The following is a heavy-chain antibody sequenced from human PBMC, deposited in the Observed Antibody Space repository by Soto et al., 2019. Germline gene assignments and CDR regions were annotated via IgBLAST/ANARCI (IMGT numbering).Heavy chain of an antibody. CDR1: GGSISSGGYS. Sequence: SETLSLTCAVSGGSISSGGYSWSWIRQPPGKGLEWIGYIYYSGSTYYNPSLKSRVTISVDTSKNQFSLKLSSVTAADTAVYYCARARGTLAYYDSSGYYHGPYFDYWGQGTLVTVSS. J-gene: IGHJ4*02. V-gene: IGHV4-31*11. CDR3: ARARGTLAYYDSSGYYHGPYFDY. CDR2: IYYSGST. D-gene: IGHD3-22*01.